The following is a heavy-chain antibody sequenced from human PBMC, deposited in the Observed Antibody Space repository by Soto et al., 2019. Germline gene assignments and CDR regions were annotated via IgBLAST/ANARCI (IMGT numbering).Heavy chain of an antibody. CDR2: ISGSGGST. CDR3: AKVICTSCDNYYYYGMDV. Sequence: GGSLRLSCAASGFTFSSYAMSWVRQAPGKGLEWVSAISGSGGSTYYADSVKGRFTISRDNSKNTLYLQMNSLRAEDTAVYYCAKVICTSCDNYYYYGMDVSGQGTTVTVSS. CDR1: GFTFSSYA. J-gene: IGHJ6*02. V-gene: IGHV3-23*01. D-gene: IGHD2-2*01.